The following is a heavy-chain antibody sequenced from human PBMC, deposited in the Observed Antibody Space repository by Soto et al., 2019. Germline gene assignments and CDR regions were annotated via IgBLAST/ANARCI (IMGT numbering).Heavy chain of an antibody. CDR2: INVGNGNT. Sequence: QVQLVQSGAEVKKPGASVKISCKASGYKFTTYAIQWVRQAPGQRPEWMGWINVGNGNTKYSQRFQGRVTITRDTSASTAYMELSSLSSEDTSVYYCATDPTNRRFLTGYQSYFDFWGQGTLVTVSS. CDR3: ATDPTNRRFLTGYQSYFDF. CDR1: GYKFTTYA. J-gene: IGHJ4*02. V-gene: IGHV1-3*01. D-gene: IGHD3-9*01.